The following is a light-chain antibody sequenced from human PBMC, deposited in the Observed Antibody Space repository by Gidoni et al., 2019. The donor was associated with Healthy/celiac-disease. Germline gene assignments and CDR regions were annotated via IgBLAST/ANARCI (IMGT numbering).Light chain of an antibody. J-gene: IGKJ4*01. V-gene: IGKV4-1*01. CDR3: QQYYSTPT. CDR2: WAS. CDR1: QSVLYSSNNKYY. Sequence: DIVMTQSPDSLDVSLGERATINCKSSQSVLYSSNNKYYLAWYQQKPGQPPKLLIYWASTRESGVPDRFSGSGSGTDFTLTISSLQAEDVAVYYCQQYYSTPTFGGGTKVEIK.